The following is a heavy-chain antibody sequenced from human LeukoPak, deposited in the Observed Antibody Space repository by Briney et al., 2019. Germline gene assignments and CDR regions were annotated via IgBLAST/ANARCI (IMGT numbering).Heavy chain of an antibody. J-gene: IGHJ4*02. CDR3: ARDRGRGYYDSSGSIPFDY. V-gene: IGHV1-69*04. CDR1: GYTFTSYG. D-gene: IGHD3-22*01. CDR2: IIPILGIA. Sequence: SVKVSCKASGYTFTSYGISWVRQAPGQGLEWMGRIIPILGIANYAQKFQGRVTITADKSTSTAYMELSSLRSEDTAVYYCARDRGRGYYDSSGSIPFDYWGQGTLVTVSS.